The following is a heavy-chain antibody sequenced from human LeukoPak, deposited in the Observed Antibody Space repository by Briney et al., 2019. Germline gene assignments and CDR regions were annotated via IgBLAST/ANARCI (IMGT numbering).Heavy chain of an antibody. J-gene: IGHJ4*02. D-gene: IGHD6-13*01. CDR1: GFTFSSYW. CDR2: INSDGSST. CDR3: ARGSSSWYLDY. V-gene: IGHV3-74*01. Sequence: GGSLRLSCAASGFTFSSYWMHWVRQAPGKGLVWVSRINSDGSSTSYADSVKGRFTISRDNAKNTLYLQMNSLRAEGTAVYYCARGSSSWYLDYWGQGTLVTVSS.